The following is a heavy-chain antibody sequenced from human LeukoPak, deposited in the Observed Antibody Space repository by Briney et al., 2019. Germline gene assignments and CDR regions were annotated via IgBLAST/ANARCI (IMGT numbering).Heavy chain of an antibody. V-gene: IGHV3-74*01. Sequence: PGGSLRLSCAASGFTFSSYAVHWVRQVPGKGLVWVSRINSDGTSISYADSVKGRFTISRDNAKNTLYLQLDSLRAEDTAVYSCARGSYSFDSWGHGTLVTVSS. CDR2: INSDGTSI. D-gene: IGHD2-15*01. CDR3: ARGSYSFDS. J-gene: IGHJ4*01. CDR1: GFTFSSYA.